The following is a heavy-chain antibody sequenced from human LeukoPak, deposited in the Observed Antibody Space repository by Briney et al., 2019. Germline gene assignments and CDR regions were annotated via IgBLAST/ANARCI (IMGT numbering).Heavy chain of an antibody. CDR3: ARWFYYDRSGYPPRYFDY. Sequence: SETLSLTCTVSGGSISSSSYYWGWIRQPPGKGLEWIGSIYNTGSTYYNSSLKSRITISIDTSRNHFSLNLRSVTAADTAVYYCARWFYYDRSGYPPRYFDYWGQGTLVTVYS. J-gene: IGHJ4*02. V-gene: IGHV4-39*02. D-gene: IGHD3-22*01. CDR2: IYNTGST. CDR1: GGSISSSSYY.